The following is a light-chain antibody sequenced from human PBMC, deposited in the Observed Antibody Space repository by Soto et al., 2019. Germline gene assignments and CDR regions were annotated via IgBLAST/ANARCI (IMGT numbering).Light chain of an antibody. V-gene: IGKV1-5*03. CDR3: QQYNTYSGT. CDR1: QSISGW. J-gene: IGKJ1*01. CDR2: KAS. Sequence: DIQMTQSPSTLSASVGDRVTITCRASQSISGWLAWYQQKPGKAPNLLIYKASSLESGVPSRFSGSGSGTEFTLTISSLQPDDFATYYCQQYNTYSGTFDQGTKVELK.